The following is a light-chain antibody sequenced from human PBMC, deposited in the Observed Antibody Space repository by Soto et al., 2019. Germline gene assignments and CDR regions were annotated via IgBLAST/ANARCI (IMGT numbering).Light chain of an antibody. V-gene: IGKV1-5*03. CDR3: XXYNSEWT. CDR2: KAS. J-gene: IGKJ1*01. CDR1: QSISRW. Sequence: DIQMTQSPSTLSASVGDRVTITCRASQSISRWLAWYQQKPGKAPKVLIYKASSLESGVPSRFSGSGSGTEFTLTISSLQPXXFAXXXXXXYNSEWTFGQGTKVEIK.